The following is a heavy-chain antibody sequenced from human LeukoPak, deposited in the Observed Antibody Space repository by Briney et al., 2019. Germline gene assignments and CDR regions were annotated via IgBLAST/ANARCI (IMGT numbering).Heavy chain of an antibody. V-gene: IGHV4-61*02. Sequence: SETLSLTCTVSGGSISSGSYYWSWIRQPARKGLEWIGRIYTSGSTNYNPSLKSRVTISVDTSKNQFSLKLSSVTAADTAVYYCARDRGGSSGWYGFDYWGQGTLVTVSS. CDR3: ARDRGGSSGWYGFDY. CDR2: IYTSGST. D-gene: IGHD6-19*01. CDR1: GGSISSGSYY. J-gene: IGHJ4*02.